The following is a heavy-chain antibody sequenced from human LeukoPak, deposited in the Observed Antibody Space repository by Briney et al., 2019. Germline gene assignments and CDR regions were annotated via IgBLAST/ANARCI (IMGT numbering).Heavy chain of an antibody. CDR3: ARSLSSGSYSAFDY. V-gene: IGHV6-1*01. Sequence: SQTLSLTCAISGDSVSSNSAAWNWIRQSPSRGLEWLGRTYYRSKLYNDYAVSVKSRITISPDTSKNQFSLQLNSVTPEDTAVYYRARSLSSGSYSAFDYWGQGAPVTVSS. CDR2: TYYRSKLYN. CDR1: GDSVSSNSAA. D-gene: IGHD1-26*01. J-gene: IGHJ4*02.